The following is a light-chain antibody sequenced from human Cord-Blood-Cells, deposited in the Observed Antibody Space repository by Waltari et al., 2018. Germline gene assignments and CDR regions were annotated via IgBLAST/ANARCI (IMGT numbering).Light chain of an antibody. CDR3: SSYTSSSTYV. V-gene: IGLV2-14*01. CDR2: EVS. CDR1: SSDVGGYNY. J-gene: IGLJ1*01. Sequence: QSALTQPASVSGSPGQSITISCTGTSSDVGGYNYVSWYQQHPGKAPKLMIYEVSNRPSGVSNRFSGSKSGTTASLTISGLQAEYEADYYCSSYTSSSTYVFGTGTKVTVL.